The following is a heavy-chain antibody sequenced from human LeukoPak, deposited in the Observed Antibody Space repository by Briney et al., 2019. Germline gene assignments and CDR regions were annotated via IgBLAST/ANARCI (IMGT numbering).Heavy chain of an antibody. CDR3: ARDRGIATYYFDY. Sequence: GGSLRLSCAASGFTVSSNYMSWVRQAPGKGLEWVSVIYSGGSTYYADSVEGRFTISRDNSKNTLYLQMNSLRAEDTAVYYCARDRGIATYYFDYWGQGTLVTVSS. V-gene: IGHV3-66*01. D-gene: IGHD6-13*01. J-gene: IGHJ4*02. CDR1: GFTVSSNY. CDR2: IYSGGST.